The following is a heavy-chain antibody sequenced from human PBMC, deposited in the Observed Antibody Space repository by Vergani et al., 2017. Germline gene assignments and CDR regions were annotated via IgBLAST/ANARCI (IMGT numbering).Heavy chain of an antibody. V-gene: IGHV4-4*07. CDR2: IYTSGST. CDR1: GGPISSYY. CDR3: ARDRILPTQDDDSNYESYYYYGMDV. Sequence: QVQLQESGPGLVKPSETLSLTCTVSGGPISSYYWSWIRQPAGKGLEWIVRIYTSGSTNYNPSLKSRVTMSVDTSKNQFSLKLSSVTAADTAVYYCARDRILPTQDDDSNYESYYYYGMDVWGQGTTVTVSS. J-gene: IGHJ6*02. D-gene: IGHD4-11*01.